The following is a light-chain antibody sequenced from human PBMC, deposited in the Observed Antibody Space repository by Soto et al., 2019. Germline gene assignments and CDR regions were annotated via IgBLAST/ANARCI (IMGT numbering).Light chain of an antibody. CDR2: DAS. V-gene: IGKV3-11*01. J-gene: IGKJ1*01. Sequence: EIVLTQSPATLSLSPGERATLSCRASQSVSSYLAWYQQKPGQAPRLLIYDASNRATGIPARFSGSGSGTDFTLTISSLEPEDFAVYYCQLRSCWALCTFGQGTKVEIK. CDR1: QSVSSY. CDR3: QLRSCWALCT.